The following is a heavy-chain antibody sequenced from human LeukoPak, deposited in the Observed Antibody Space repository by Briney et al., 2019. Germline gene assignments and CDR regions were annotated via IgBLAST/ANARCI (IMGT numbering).Heavy chain of an antibody. D-gene: IGHD6-19*01. V-gene: IGHV3-48*01. J-gene: IGHJ6*03. Sequence: GGSLRLSCAASGFTFSSYTMHWVRQAPGKGLEWVSYISSSSNTIYYADSVKGRFTISRDNSKNTLYLQMNSLRAEDTAVYYCAKGRQWLVRYYYYYMDVWGKGTTVTVSS. CDR1: GFTFSSYT. CDR2: ISSSSNTI. CDR3: AKGRQWLVRYYYYYMDV.